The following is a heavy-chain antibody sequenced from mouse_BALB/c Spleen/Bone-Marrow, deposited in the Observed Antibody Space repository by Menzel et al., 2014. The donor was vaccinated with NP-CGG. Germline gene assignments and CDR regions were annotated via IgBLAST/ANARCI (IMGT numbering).Heavy chain of an antibody. CDR2: ILPGSGST. CDR3: ARVGSTMITTAFAY. J-gene: IGHJ3*01. CDR1: GYTFSRNW. D-gene: IGHD2-4*01. V-gene: IGHV1-9*01. Sequence: VKLQGSGAELMKPGASVKISCKATGYTFSRNWIEWVKQRPGHGLEWIGEILPGSGSTNYNEKFKGKATFTADTSSNTANMQLSSLTSEDSGVYYCARVGSTMITTAFAYWGQGTLVTVSA.